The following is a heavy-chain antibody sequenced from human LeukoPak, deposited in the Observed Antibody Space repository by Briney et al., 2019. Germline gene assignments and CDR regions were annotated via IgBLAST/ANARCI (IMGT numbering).Heavy chain of an antibody. CDR1: GFTFSSYA. V-gene: IGHV3-23*01. J-gene: IGHJ4*02. CDR2: ISGSGSST. D-gene: IGHD6-19*01. Sequence: GSLRLSCAASGFTFSSYAMSWVRQAPGKGLEWVSVISGSGSSTYYADSVKGRFTISRDNSKNTLYLQMNSLRAEDTAVYYCARRGVAVAGTGYFDYWGQGTLVTVSS. CDR3: ARRGVAVAGTGYFDY.